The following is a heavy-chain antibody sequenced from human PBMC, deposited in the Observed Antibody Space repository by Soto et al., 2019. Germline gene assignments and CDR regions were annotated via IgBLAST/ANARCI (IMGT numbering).Heavy chain of an antibody. Sequence: PGGSLRLSCAASGFTFSSYSMNWVRQAPGKGLEWVSSISSSSSYIYYADSVKGRFTISRDNTKNTLFLQMNSLRAEDTAVYYCAKFFVETVGRSRCPWSFLYWGQGTLVTVST. CDR1: GFTFSSYS. J-gene: IGHJ4*02. CDR2: ISSSSSYI. V-gene: IGHV3-21*04. D-gene: IGHD1-26*01. CDR3: AKFFVETVGRSRCPWSFLY.